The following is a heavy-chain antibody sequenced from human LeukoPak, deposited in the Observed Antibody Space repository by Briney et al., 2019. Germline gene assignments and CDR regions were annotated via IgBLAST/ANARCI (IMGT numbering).Heavy chain of an antibody. CDR3: AKVMVRGVIITGDYYYYMDV. Sequence: GGSLRLSCAASGFTFSSYGMHWVRQAPGKGLEWVAFIRYDGSNKYYADSVKGRFTISRDNSKNTLYLQMNSRRAEDTAVYYCAKVMVRGVIITGDYYYYMDVWGKGTTVTISS. J-gene: IGHJ6*03. D-gene: IGHD3-10*01. CDR2: IRYDGSNK. CDR1: GFTFSSYG. V-gene: IGHV3-30*02.